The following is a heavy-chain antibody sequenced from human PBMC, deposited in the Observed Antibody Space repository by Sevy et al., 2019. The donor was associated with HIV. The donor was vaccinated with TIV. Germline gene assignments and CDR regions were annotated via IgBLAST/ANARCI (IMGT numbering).Heavy chain of an antibody. V-gene: IGHV1-2*02. D-gene: IGHD3-3*01. CDR1: GYTFTGYY. CDR2: INPNSGGT. CDR3: ARGAPLDYDFWSGYSFWFDY. J-gene: IGHJ4*02. Sequence: ASVKVACKASGYTFTGYYMHWVRQAPGQGLEWMGWINPNSGGTNYAQKFQGSVTMTRDTSISTAYMELSRLRFEDTAVDYCARGAPLDYDFWSGYSFWFDYWGQGTLVTVSS.